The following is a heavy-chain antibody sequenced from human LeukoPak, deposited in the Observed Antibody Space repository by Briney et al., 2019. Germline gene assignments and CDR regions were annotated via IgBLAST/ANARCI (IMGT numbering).Heavy chain of an antibody. V-gene: IGHV3-21*01. CDR2: ISSSSSYI. D-gene: IGHD2-2*01. Sequence: GGSLSLSCAASGFTFSSYSMNWVRQAPGKGLEWVSSISSSSSYIYYADSVKGRFTISRDNAKNSLYLQMNSLRAEDTAVYYCARVSDIVVVPAAVRYYYYMDVWGKGTTVTVSS. CDR1: GFTFSSYS. CDR3: ARVSDIVVVPAAVRYYYYMDV. J-gene: IGHJ6*03.